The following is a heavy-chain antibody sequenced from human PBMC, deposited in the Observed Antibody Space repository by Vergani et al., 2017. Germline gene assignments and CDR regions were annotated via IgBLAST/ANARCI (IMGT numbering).Heavy chain of an antibody. D-gene: IGHD4-17*01. J-gene: IGHJ4*02. CDR1: GFTFSSYA. CDR3: AKGIKPYDDYWGPDF. V-gene: IGHV3-23*04. CDR2: ISGSGGST. Sequence: VQLVESGGGLVKPGGSLRLSCAASGFTFSSYAMSWVRQAPGKGLEWVSAISGSGGSTYYADSVKGRFTSSRDNSKNTLYLQMNSLRAVDTAVYYCAKGIKPYDDYWGPDFWGEGTLVTVSS.